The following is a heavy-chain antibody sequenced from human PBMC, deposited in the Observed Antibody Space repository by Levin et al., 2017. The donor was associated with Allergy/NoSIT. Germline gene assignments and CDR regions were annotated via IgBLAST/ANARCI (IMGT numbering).Heavy chain of an antibody. CDR1: GDSVSSNLAS. V-gene: IGHV6-1*01. Sequence: SQTLSLTCAISGDSVSSNLASWNWIRQSPSRGLEWLGRTYYRTKWYNDFAPSVKSRITINPDTSKNQFSLQLKSVTPEDTAVYYCARDGRGGGWYIFDYWGQGTLVTVSS. D-gene: IGHD6-19*01. CDR2: TYYRTKWYN. CDR3: ARDGRGGGWYIFDY. J-gene: IGHJ4*02.